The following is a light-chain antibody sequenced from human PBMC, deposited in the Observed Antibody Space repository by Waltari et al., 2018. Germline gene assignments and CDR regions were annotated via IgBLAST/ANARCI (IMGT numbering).Light chain of an antibody. CDR2: DAS. CDR3: QQYDNLPF. J-gene: IGKJ4*01. CDR1: QDISNY. Sequence: DIQMTQSPSSLSASVGDRVTITCQASQDISNYLNLYQQKPGKAPKLLIYDASNLETGVPSRFSGSGSGTDFTFTISSLQPEDIATYYCQQYDNLPFFGGGTKVEIK. V-gene: IGKV1-33*01.